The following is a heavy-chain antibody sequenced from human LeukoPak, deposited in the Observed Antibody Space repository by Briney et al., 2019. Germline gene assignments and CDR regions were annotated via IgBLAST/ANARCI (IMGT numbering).Heavy chain of an antibody. D-gene: IGHD1-20*01. CDR3: AREEALTGTTPPPFDY. CDR1: GYIFTDYY. J-gene: IGHJ4*02. CDR2: INPNSGGT. Sequence: ASVKVSCKASGYIFTDYYMHWVRQAPGQGLEWMGWINPNSGGTNYAHQGRVTMTRDTSISTAYMELSRLRSDDTAVYYCAREEALTGTTPPPFDYWGQGTLVTVSS. V-gene: IGHV1-2*02.